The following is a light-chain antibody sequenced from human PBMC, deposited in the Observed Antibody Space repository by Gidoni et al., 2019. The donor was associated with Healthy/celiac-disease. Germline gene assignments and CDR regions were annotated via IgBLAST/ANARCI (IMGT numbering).Light chain of an antibody. Sequence: EIVLTQSPGTLSLSPGERATLSCRASQRVSSSYLAWYHQKPGQAPRLLIYGASSRATGIPDRFSGSGSGTDFTLTISRLEPEDFAVYYCQQYGSSPTWTFGQGTKVEIK. CDR1: QRVSSSY. CDR2: GAS. V-gene: IGKV3-20*01. J-gene: IGKJ1*01. CDR3: QQYGSSPTWT.